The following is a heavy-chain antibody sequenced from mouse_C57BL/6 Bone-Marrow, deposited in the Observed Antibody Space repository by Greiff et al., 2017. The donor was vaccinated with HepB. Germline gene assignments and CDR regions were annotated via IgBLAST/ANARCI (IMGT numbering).Heavy chain of an antibody. V-gene: IGHV1-7*01. J-gene: IGHJ4*01. D-gene: IGHD1-1*01. CDR1: GYTFTSYW. Sequence: QVQLQQSGAELAKPGASVKLSCKASGYTFTSYWMHWVKQRPGQGLEWIGYINPSSGYTKYNQKFKDKATLTADKSSSTAYLQLSSLTYEDSAVYYCARTGFYYYGSRVGYYAMDYWGQGTSVTVSS. CDR3: ARTGFYYYGSRVGYYAMDY. CDR2: INPSSGYT.